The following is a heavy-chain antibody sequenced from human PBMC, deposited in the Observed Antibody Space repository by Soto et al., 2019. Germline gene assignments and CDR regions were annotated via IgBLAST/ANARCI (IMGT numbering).Heavy chain of an antibody. CDR3: ARDPSGYYWFDP. D-gene: IGHD6-13*01. Sequence: VGSLRLSCAASGFTFSSYSMNWVRQAPGKGLEWVSSISSSSTYIYYADSVKGRFTISRDNAKNSLYLQMNSLRAEDTAVYYCARDPSGYYWFDPWGQGTLVTV. J-gene: IGHJ5*02. CDR1: GFTFSSYS. V-gene: IGHV3-21*01. CDR2: ISSSSTYI.